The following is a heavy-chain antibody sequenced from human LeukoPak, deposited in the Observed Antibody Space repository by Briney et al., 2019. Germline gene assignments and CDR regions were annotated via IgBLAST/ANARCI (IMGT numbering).Heavy chain of an antibody. Sequence: GGSLRLSCAASGFTFSNYAMSWVRQAPGKGLEWVSAISGSGGSTYYADSVKGRFTISRDNSKNTLYLQMNSLRAEDTAVYFCAKDLLYSSGWSSFDYWGQGTLVTVSS. CDR1: GFTFSNYA. D-gene: IGHD6-19*01. V-gene: IGHV3-23*01. CDR3: AKDLLYSSGWSSFDY. CDR2: ISGSGGST. J-gene: IGHJ4*02.